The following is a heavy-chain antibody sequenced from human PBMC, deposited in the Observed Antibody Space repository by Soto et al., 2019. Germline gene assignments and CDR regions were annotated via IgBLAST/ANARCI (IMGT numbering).Heavy chain of an antibody. V-gene: IGHV3-48*03. Sequence: GGSLRLSCSASGFSFSNYALYWVRQAPGKGLEWVSYIFVSSSPIYYADSVKGRFTVSRDNSQNSLFLLMNSLRAEDTAVYYCARDKDWAFDYWGQGTLVTVSS. CDR3: ARDKDWAFDY. CDR1: GFSFSNYA. D-gene: IGHD3-9*01. CDR2: IFVSSSPI. J-gene: IGHJ4*02.